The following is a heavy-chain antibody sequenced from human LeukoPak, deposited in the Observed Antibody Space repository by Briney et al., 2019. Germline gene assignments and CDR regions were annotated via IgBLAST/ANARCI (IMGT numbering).Heavy chain of an antibody. CDR2: IKQDGSEK. V-gene: IGHV3-7*03. CDR1: GFTFSSRW. CDR3: ARYYDVLTAYNLPGFDP. D-gene: IGHD3-9*01. Sequence: GGSLRLSCAASGFTFSSRWMSWVRQAPGKGLEWVANIKQDGSEKYYVDSVKGRFTISRDNAKNSLYLQMNSLRAEDTAVYYCARYYDVLTAYNLPGFDPWGQGTLVTVSS. J-gene: IGHJ5*02.